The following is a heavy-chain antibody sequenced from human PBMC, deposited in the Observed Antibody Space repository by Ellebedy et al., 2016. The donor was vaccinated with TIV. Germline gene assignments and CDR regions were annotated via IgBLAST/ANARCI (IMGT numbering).Heavy chain of an antibody. CDR2: IDPRDPYT. D-gene: IGHD1-26*01. V-gene: IGHV5-10-1*01. J-gene: IGHJ3*02. CDR1: GYSFPSYW. CDR3: ASTNHLLPRSHDAFDI. Sequence: GESLKIPCKCSGYSFPSYWISWVRQMPGKGLEWVGRIDPRDPYTNYSPSFQGHVTISADTSISTAYLQWSSLKATDTAMYYCASTNHLLPRSHDAFDIWGQGTRVTVSS.